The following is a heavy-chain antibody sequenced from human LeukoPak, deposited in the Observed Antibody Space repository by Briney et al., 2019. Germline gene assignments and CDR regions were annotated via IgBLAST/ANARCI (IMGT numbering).Heavy chain of an antibody. CDR2: ISYSGST. D-gene: IGHD6-6*01. V-gene: IGHV4-39*02. J-gene: IGHJ4*02. Sequence: SETLSLTCTVSGDSISSTSYYWGWIRQPPGKGLECIASISYSGSTYYNPSLKSRVTISVDTSKNQFSLKLSSVTAADTAVYYCARDFLVSSSSFSYFDYWGQGTLVTVSS. CDR3: ARDFLVSSSSFSYFDY. CDR1: GDSISSTSYY.